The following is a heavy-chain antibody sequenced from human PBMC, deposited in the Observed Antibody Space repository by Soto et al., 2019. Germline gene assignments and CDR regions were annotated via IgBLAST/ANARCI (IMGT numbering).Heavy chain of an antibody. CDR1: GFNFSSSV. V-gene: IGHV3-33*01. Sequence: ESGGGVVQPGRSLRLSCAASGFNFSSSVMHWVRQAPGKGLEWVAVIWYDGGNKYYADSVKGRFTISRDNSKNTLYLQMNSLRAEDTAVYYCARDGQWLPRDGLRSSYYFDYWGQGTLVTVSS. J-gene: IGHJ4*02. CDR2: IWYDGGNK. D-gene: IGHD6-19*01. CDR3: ARDGQWLPRDGLRSSYYFDY.